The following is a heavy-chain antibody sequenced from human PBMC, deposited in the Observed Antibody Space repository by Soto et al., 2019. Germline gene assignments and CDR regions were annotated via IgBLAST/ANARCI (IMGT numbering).Heavy chain of an antibody. CDR3: AKDQDIVVPRVDWFDP. J-gene: IGHJ5*02. D-gene: IGHD2-2*01. V-gene: IGHV3-23*01. CDR2: ISGSGGST. CDR1: GFTFSSYA. Sequence: QLGGSLRLSCAASGFTFSSYAMSWVRQAPGKGLEWVSAISGSGGSTYYADSVKGRFTISRDNSKNTLYLQMNSLRAEDTAVYYCAKDQDIVVPRVDWFDPWGQGTLVTVSS.